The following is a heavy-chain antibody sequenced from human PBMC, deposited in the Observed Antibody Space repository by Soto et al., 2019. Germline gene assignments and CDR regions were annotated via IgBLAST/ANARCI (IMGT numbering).Heavy chain of an antibody. J-gene: IGHJ5*02. V-gene: IGHV4-39*01. CDR3: AFGAGSSRWYMFLA. Sequence: SETLSLTCTVSGGSISSSSYYWGWIHQPPGKGLEWIGSIYYSGSTYYNPSLKSRVTISVDTSKNQFSLKLSSVTAADTAVYYCAFGAGSSRWYMFLAWGQGTLVTVSS. CDR1: GGSISSSSYY. D-gene: IGHD6-19*01. CDR2: IYYSGST.